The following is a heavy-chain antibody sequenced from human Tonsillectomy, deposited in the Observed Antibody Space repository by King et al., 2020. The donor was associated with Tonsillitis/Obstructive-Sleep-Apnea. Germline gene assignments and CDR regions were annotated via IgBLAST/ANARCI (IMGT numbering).Heavy chain of an antibody. CDR3: ARGPEHWRES. CDR2: ISYDGSNN. V-gene: IGHV3-30*04. CDR1: GFTFSSYA. J-gene: IGHJ4*02. D-gene: IGHD3-10*01. Sequence: HVQLVESGGGVVQPGRSLRLSCAASGFTFSSYAMHWVRQAPGKGREWVAVISYDGSNNYYADSVKGRFTISRDNSKNTLYLQMNSLRGEDTALYYCARGPEHWRESWGEGPLVSVSS.